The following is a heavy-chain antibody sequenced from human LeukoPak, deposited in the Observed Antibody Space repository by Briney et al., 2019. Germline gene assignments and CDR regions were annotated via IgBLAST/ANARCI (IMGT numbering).Heavy chain of an antibody. Sequence: GGSLRLSCAASGFTVSNYAMSWVRRAPGKGLEWVSAISASGGRTEYTDSGKGRFTISRDSSKNTLHLQMNSLRVEETAVYYCAKGTYSDHPHYMDVWGKGTTVTVSS. J-gene: IGHJ6*03. V-gene: IGHV3-23*01. CDR2: ISASGGRT. CDR1: GFTVSNYA. D-gene: IGHD4-17*01. CDR3: AKGTYSDHPHYMDV.